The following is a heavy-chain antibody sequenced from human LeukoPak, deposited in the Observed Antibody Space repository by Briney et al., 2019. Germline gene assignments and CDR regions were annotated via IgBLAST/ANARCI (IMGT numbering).Heavy chain of an antibody. V-gene: IGHV1-69*08. J-gene: IGHJ5*02. Sequence: PGASVKVSCKTSGGTFLSHTFSWVRQAPGQGLEWMGKITPVINTANYAQTFQGRVSIYADKSTTTVYMDLSGLRPDDTAVYYCARVSLRGSNYNWFDPWGQGTLVTVAS. CDR2: ITPVINTA. CDR1: GGTFLSHT. D-gene: IGHD1-26*01. CDR3: ARVSLRGSNYNWFDP.